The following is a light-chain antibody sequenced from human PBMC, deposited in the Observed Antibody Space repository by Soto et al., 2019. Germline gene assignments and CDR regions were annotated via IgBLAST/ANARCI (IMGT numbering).Light chain of an antibody. CDR1: ESVSSGN. J-gene: IGKJ1*01. V-gene: IGKV3-20*01. CDR3: HQYGSSPPT. CDR2: GAI. Sequence: EIVLTQSPGTLSLSPGERVTLSCRASESVSSGNVGWYQQKPGQAPRLVIFGAIGRATGIPDRFRGSGSGTDFTLTISSLEPEDFAVYYCHQYGSSPPTFGQGTKVEIK.